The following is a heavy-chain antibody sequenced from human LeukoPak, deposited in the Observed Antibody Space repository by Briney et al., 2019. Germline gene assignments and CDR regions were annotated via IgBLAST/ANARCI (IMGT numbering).Heavy chain of an antibody. CDR3: ARVWWNGRGAFDI. V-gene: IGHV3-7*01. D-gene: IGHD1-1*01. CDR1: GFTFSSYS. J-gene: IGHJ3*02. CDR2: IKQDGSEK. Sequence: GGSLRLSCAASGFTFSSYSMSWVRQAPGKGLEWVANIKQDGSEKYYVDSVKGRFTISRDNAKNSLYLQMNSLRAEDTAVYYCARVWWNGRGAFDIWGQGTMVTVSS.